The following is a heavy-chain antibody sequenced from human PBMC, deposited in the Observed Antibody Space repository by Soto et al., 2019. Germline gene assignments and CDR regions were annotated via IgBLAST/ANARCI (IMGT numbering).Heavy chain of an antibody. CDR1: GFTFSNAW. V-gene: IGHV3-15*01. D-gene: IGHD6-13*01. J-gene: IGHJ4*02. CDR3: TTAERIAAAGLDY. CDR2: IKSKTDGGTT. Sequence: GSLRLSCAASGFTFSNAWMSWVRQAPGKGLEWVGRIKSKTDGGTTDYAAPVKGRFTISRDDSKNTLYLQMNSLKTEDTAVYYCTTAERIAAAGLDYWGQGTLVTVSS.